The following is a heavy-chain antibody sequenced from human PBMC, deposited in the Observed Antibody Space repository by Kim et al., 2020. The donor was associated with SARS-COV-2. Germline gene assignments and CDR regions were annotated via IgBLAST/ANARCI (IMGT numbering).Heavy chain of an antibody. CDR3: TTGTTY. CDR2: NQKGSVK. J-gene: IGHJ4*02. Sequence: NQKGSVKRYVDSVKGRFTISRDNAKNSLYLQMNTLGAEDTALYYCTTGTTYWGQGTLVTVSS. D-gene: IGHD4-17*01. V-gene: IGHV3-7*03.